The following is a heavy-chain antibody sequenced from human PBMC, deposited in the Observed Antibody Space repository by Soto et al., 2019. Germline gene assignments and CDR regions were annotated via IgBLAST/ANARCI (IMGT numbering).Heavy chain of an antibody. V-gene: IGHV3-23*01. CDR1: GFPFSTYA. D-gene: IGHD3-22*01. J-gene: IGHJ3*02. CDR3: AKKYYYDSSGPYDAFDI. CDR2: ISGSGDST. Sequence: GGSLRLSCVASGFPFSTYAMTWVRQAPGKGLQWVSGISGSGDSTYYADSVRGRFTISRDNSKNTLYLQMNSLKAEDTAVYYCAKKYYYDSSGPYDAFDIWGQGTMVTVSS.